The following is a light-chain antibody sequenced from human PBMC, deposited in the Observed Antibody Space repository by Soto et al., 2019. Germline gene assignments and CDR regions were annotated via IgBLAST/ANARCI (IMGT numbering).Light chain of an antibody. Sequence: ETVLTQSPGTLSLSPGERATLSCRASQSVSSSYLGWYQQKPGQAPRLLIYDASSRATGIPDRFSGSGSGTDFTLTISRLEPEDFAVYYCQQYGTSVTFGQGTKVEIK. CDR3: QQYGTSVT. J-gene: IGKJ1*01. V-gene: IGKV3-20*01. CDR2: DAS. CDR1: QSVSSSY.